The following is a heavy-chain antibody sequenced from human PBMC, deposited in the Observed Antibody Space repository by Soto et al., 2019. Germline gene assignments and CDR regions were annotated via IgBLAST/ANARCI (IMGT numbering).Heavy chain of an antibody. D-gene: IGHD3-22*01. Sequence: ASVKVSCKASGFTFTSSAVQWVRQARGQRLEWIGWIVVGSGNTNYAQKFQERVTITRDMSTSTAYMELSSLRPEDTAVYYCAAPENYYDSSGLGVWGQGTLVTVSS. V-gene: IGHV1-58*01. CDR3: AAPENYYDSSGLGV. CDR1: GFTFTSSA. CDR2: IVVGSGNT. J-gene: IGHJ4*02.